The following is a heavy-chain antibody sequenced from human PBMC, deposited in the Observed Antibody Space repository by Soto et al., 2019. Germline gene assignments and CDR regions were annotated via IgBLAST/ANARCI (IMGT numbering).Heavy chain of an antibody. V-gene: IGHV3-21*06. J-gene: IGHJ4*02. Sequence: PGGSPRLSCAASGFTFSSHAMNWVRQAPGKGLEWISSIDSSSSFIYYADSVKGRFTISRDNAKNSVFLHMSSLRADDTAVYYCARDPLWFGEIGYFDYWGQGALVTVSS. CDR3: ARDPLWFGEIGYFDY. D-gene: IGHD3-10*01. CDR2: IDSSSSFI. CDR1: GFTFSSHA.